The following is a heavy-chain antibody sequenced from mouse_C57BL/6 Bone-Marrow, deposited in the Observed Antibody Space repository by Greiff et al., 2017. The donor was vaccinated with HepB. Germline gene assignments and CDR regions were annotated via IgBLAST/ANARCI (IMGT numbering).Heavy chain of an antibody. D-gene: IGHD2-3*01. J-gene: IGHJ3*01. CDR3: ARWGDGYYAWFAY. Sequence: VQGVESGAELAKPGASVKLSCKASGYTFTSYWMHWVKQRPGQGLEWIGYINPSSGYTKYNQKFKDKATLTADKSSSTAYMQLSSLTYEDSAVYYCARWGDGYYAWFAYWGQGTLVTVSA. V-gene: IGHV1-7*01. CDR2: INPSSGYT. CDR1: GYTFTSYW.